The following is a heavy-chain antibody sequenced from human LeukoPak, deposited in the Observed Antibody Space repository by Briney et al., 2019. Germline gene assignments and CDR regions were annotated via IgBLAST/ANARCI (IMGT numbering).Heavy chain of an antibody. CDR1: GGSISSYY. J-gene: IGHJ4*02. CDR3: ARDAGGYDLYYFDY. Sequence: SETLSLTCTVSGGSISSYYWRWIRQPAGKGLEWIGRIYTSGSTNYNPSLKSRVTMSVDTSKNQFSLKLSSVTAADTAVYYCARDAGGYDLYYFDYWGQGTLVTVSS. CDR2: IYTSGST. D-gene: IGHD5-12*01. V-gene: IGHV4-4*07.